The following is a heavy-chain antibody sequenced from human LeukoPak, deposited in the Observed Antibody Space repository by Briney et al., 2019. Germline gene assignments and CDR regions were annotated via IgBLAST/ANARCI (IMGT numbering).Heavy chain of an antibody. D-gene: IGHD3-10*01. J-gene: IGHJ4*02. Sequence: SQTLSLTCAISGDSVSGSPAVWNWIRQSPSRGLEWLGRAYYRSKWNIDYAVSVKGRITITPDTSKNQFSLQLNSVTPEDTAVYYCARGAVRGGTNFDYWGQGTLVTVSS. CDR1: GDSVSGSPAV. CDR3: ARGAVRGGTNFDY. CDR2: AYYRSKWNI. V-gene: IGHV6-1*01.